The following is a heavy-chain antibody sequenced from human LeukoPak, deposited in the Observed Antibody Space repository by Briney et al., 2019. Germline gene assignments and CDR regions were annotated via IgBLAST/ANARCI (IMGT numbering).Heavy chain of an antibody. CDR2: INAGNGNT. CDR1: GYTFTSYG. J-gene: IGHJ4*02. CDR3: VGDTFDY. V-gene: IGHV1-3*01. Sequence: ASVKVSCKASGYTFTSYGISWVRQAPGQGLEWMGWINAGNGNTKYSQKFQGRVTITRDTSASTAYMELSSLRSEDTAVYYCVGDTFDYWGQGTLVTVSS.